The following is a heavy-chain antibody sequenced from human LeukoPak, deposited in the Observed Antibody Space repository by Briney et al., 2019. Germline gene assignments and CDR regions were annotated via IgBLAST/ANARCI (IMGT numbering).Heavy chain of an antibody. CDR3: ARDGGYCSSTSCFLDY. V-gene: IGHV3-30-3*01. Sequence: GGSLRLSCAASGFTFSSYAMHWVRQAPGKGLEWVAVISYDGSNKYFADSVKGRFTISRDNSKNTLYLQMNSLRAEDTAVYYCARDGGYCSSTSCFLDYWGQGTLVTVSS. CDR2: ISYDGSNK. J-gene: IGHJ4*02. CDR1: GFTFSSYA. D-gene: IGHD2-2*01.